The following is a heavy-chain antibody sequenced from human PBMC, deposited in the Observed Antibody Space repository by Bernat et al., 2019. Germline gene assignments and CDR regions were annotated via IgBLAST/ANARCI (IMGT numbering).Heavy chain of an antibody. V-gene: IGHV3-30-3*01. D-gene: IGHD1-26*01. CDR1: GFTFSSYA. CDR3: ARGVGRYYYYGMDV. Sequence: QVQLVESGGGVVQPGRSLRLSCAASGFTFSSYAMHWVRQAPGKGLGWVAVISYDGSNKYSADSVKGRFTISRDNSKNTLYLQMNSLRAEDTAVYYCARGVGRYYYYGMDVWGQGTTVTVSS. CDR2: ISYDGSNK. J-gene: IGHJ6*02.